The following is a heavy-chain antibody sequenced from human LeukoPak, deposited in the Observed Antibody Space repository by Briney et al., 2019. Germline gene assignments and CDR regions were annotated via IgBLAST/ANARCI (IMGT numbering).Heavy chain of an antibody. Sequence: GASVKVSCKASGYTFTGYYLHWVRQAPGQGLEWMGLISAYNGNTNYAQKLQGRVTMTTDTSTSTAYMELRSLRSDDTAVYYCAREGSSGSYWGLFDYWGQGTLVTVSS. D-gene: IGHD1-26*01. CDR2: ISAYNGNT. CDR1: GYTFTGYY. J-gene: IGHJ4*02. CDR3: AREGSSGSYWGLFDY. V-gene: IGHV1-18*04.